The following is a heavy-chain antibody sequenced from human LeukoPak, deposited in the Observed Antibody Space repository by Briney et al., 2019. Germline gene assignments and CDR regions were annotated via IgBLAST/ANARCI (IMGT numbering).Heavy chain of an antibody. J-gene: IGHJ4*02. CDR1: GFSFSSYD. Sequence: GGSLRLSCAASGFSFSSYDMTWVRQAPGKGLEWVSAISDSGTSTYYADSVKGRFSISRDNSKNTLYLQMNSLRADDTAVYYCAKEVYSSSSGFRFDYWGQGTLVTVSS. CDR2: ISDSGTST. D-gene: IGHD6-6*01. CDR3: AKEVYSSSSGFRFDY. V-gene: IGHV3-23*01.